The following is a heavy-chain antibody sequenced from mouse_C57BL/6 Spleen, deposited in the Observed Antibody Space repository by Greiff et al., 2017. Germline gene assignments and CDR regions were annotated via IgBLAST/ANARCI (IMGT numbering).Heavy chain of an antibody. V-gene: IGHV1-72*01. CDR3: SRGLRSHWYFDV. CDR1: GYTFNSYW. CDR2: IDPNSGGT. Sequence: QVQLKQPGAELVKPGASVKLSCKASGYTFNSYWMHWVQQRPGRGLEWIGRIDPNSGGTTYNEKFKSKATLTVAKPSSTAYMQLSSLTSEASAVYYCSRGLRSHWYFDVWGTGTTVTVSS. J-gene: IGHJ1*03. D-gene: IGHD1-1*01.